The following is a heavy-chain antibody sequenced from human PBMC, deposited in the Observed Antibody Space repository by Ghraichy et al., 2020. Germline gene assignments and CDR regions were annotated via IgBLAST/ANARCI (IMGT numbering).Heavy chain of an antibody. Sequence: SCAVSGFTVSDYFMTWIRQAPGKGLEWVSYSSISGATVNYADSVKGRFTISRDNAKNSLFLQMNSLRAEDTAMYYCARSYDFWSGFYGLWGQGTLVTVSS. CDR1: GFTVSDYF. CDR2: SSISGATV. V-gene: IGHV3-11*01. CDR3: ARSYDFWSGFYGL. D-gene: IGHD3-3*01. J-gene: IGHJ4*02.